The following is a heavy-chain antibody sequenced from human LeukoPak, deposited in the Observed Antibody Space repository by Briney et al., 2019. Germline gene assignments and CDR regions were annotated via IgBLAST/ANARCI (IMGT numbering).Heavy chain of an antibody. CDR3: AKASAMIVVVSKHFDY. V-gene: IGHV3-30*18. CDR2: ISYDGNNR. Sequence: PGGSLRLSCEASGFAFNSHAVDWVRQAPGKGLEWVAVISYDGNNRYYADSVKGRFTVSRDNSKNMVYLQMSSLRAEDTAVYYCAKASAMIVVVSKHFDYWGQGTLVTVSS. CDR1: GFAFNSHA. D-gene: IGHD3-22*01. J-gene: IGHJ4*02.